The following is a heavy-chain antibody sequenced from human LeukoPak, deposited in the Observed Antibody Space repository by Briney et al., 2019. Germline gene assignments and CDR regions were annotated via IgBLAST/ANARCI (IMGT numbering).Heavy chain of an antibody. Sequence: GASVKVSCKASGYTFTDYYIHWVRQAPGQGLEWMGLINPSAGSTTYAQKLRGRVTMTSDTSTRTVYMELSSLTSGDRGGYYCARSRALSGGWLASELWGQGTLVTVSS. D-gene: IGHD6-19*01. V-gene: IGHV1-46*04. CDR1: GYTFTDYY. CDR3: ARSRALSGGWLASEL. CDR2: INPSAGST. J-gene: IGHJ4*02.